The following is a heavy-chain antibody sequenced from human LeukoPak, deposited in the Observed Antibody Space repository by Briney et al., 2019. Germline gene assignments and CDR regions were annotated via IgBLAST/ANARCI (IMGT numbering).Heavy chain of an antibody. D-gene: IGHD6-19*01. CDR3: ASQYSSGWYDY. V-gene: IGHV1-2*02. Sequence: ASVKVSCKASGYTSTGYYMHWVRQAPGQGLEWMGWINPNSGGTNYAQKFQGRVTMTRDTSISTAYMELSSLRSEDTAVYYCASQYSSGWYDYWGQGALVTVSS. J-gene: IGHJ4*02. CDR1: GYTSTGYY. CDR2: INPNSGGT.